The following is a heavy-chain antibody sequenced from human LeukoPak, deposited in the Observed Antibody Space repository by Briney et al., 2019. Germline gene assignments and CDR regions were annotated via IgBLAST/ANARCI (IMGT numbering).Heavy chain of an antibody. CDR3: AGGTRFRRYYDSSGTPRYFDL. Sequence: GASVKVSCKASGGTFSSYVISWVRQAPGQGLEWMGGIIPIFGTTNYAQKFQGRVTITADESTSTAYMELSSLRSEDTAVYYCAGGTRFRRYYDSSGTPRYFDLWGRGTLVTVSS. V-gene: IGHV1-69*01. CDR1: GGTFSSYV. J-gene: IGHJ2*01. CDR2: IIPIFGTT. D-gene: IGHD3-22*01.